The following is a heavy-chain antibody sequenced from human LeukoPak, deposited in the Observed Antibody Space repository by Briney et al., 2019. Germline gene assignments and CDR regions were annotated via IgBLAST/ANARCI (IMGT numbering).Heavy chain of an antibody. J-gene: IGHJ4*02. D-gene: IGHD2-15*01. Sequence: GGSLRLSCAASGFTLSSYWMSWVRQAPGKGLEWVANIKQDGSEKYYVDSVKGRFTISRDNAKNSLYLQMNSLRAEDTAVYYCARDGGYVGYFDYWGQGNPVTVSS. CDR1: GFTLSSYW. CDR3: ARDGGYVGYFDY. CDR2: IKQDGSEK. V-gene: IGHV3-7*03.